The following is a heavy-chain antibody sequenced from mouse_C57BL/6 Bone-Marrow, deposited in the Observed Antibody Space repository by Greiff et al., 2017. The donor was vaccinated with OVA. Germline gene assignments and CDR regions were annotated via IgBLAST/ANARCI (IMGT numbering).Heavy chain of an antibody. CDR2: IYPGGGYT. V-gene: IGHV1-63*01. D-gene: IGHD1-1*01. J-gene: IGHJ1*03. CDR3: ARRGGAYYGSSYWYFDV. Sequence: QVQLQQSGAELVRPGTSVKMSCKASGYTFTNYWIGWAKQRPGHGLEWIGDIYPGGGYTNYNEKFKGKATLTADKSSSTAYMQFSSLTSEDSAIYYWARRGGAYYGSSYWYFDVWGTGTTVTVSS. CDR1: GYTFTNYW.